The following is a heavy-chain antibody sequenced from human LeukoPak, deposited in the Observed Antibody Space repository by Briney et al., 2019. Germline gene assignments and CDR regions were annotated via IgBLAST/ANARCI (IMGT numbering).Heavy chain of an antibody. Sequence: PSETLSLTCTVSGGSISTYYWTWIRQPAGKGLEWIGRINIRGSTNYNASLKSRVTMSVDTSKNQFSLKLNSVTAADTAVYYCAREEGSGSYISFDYWGQGALVTVSS. J-gene: IGHJ4*02. D-gene: IGHD3-10*01. CDR3: AREEGSGSYISFDY. CDR1: GGSISTYY. V-gene: IGHV4-4*07. CDR2: INIRGST.